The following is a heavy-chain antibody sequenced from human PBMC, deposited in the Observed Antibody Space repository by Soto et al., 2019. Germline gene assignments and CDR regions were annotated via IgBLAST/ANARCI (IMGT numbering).Heavy chain of an antibody. D-gene: IGHD2-21*02. CDR3: ARSIVVVTALDY. CDR2: INAGNGNT. CDR1: GYTFTSYA. V-gene: IGHV1-3*01. Sequence: ASVKVSCKASGYTFTSYAMHSVRQAPGQRLEWMGWINAGNGNTKYSQKFQGRVTITRNTSASTAYMELSSLRSEDTAVYYCARSIVVVTALDYWGQGTLVTVS. J-gene: IGHJ4*02.